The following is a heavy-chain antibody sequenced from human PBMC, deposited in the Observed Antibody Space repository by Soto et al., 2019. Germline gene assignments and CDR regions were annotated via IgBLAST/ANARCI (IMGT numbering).Heavy chain of an antibody. CDR3: ARGRGYSGDDHYYSFDMDV. D-gene: IGHD5-12*01. CDR1: GGTFNNYP. CDR2: SIPIFGTA. V-gene: IGHV1-69*01. J-gene: IGHJ6*02. Sequence: QVQLVQSGAEVKKPGSSVKVSCKASGGTFNNYPITWVRRAPGEGLEWMGGSIPIFGTANYAQKFQGRVTISVDESTSTAYMELSSLRAEDTAVYYCARGRGYSGDDHYYSFDMDVWGQGPTVTVSS.